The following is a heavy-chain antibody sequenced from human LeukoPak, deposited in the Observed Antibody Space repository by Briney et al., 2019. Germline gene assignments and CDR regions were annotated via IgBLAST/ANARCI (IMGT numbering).Heavy chain of an antibody. V-gene: IGHV1-2*02. CDR3: ARDIGYSYGLGDY. J-gene: IGHJ4*02. D-gene: IGHD5-18*01. CDR2: INPNSGGT. CDR1: GYTFTGYY. Sequence: ASVKVSCKASGYTFTGYYMHWVRQAPGQGLEWMGWINPNSGGTNYAQKFQGRATMTRDTSISTAYMELSRLRSDDTAVYYCARDIGYSYGLGDYWGQGTMVTVSS.